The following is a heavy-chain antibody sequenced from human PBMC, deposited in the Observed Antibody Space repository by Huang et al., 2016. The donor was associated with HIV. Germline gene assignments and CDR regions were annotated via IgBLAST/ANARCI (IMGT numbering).Heavy chain of an antibody. Sequence: QVQLQQWGAGLLKPSETLSLTCAVYGGSFSGYYWSWIRQSPGKGLEWIGEINHSGSTNYNPSLKSRLTISVDTSKNQFSLKLSSVTAADTDVYYCARERMMSWLDDHDAFDIWGQGTMVTVSS. CDR3: ARERMMSWLDDHDAFDI. D-gene: IGHD1-1*01. V-gene: IGHV4-34*01. J-gene: IGHJ3*02. CDR2: INHSGST. CDR1: GGSFSGYY.